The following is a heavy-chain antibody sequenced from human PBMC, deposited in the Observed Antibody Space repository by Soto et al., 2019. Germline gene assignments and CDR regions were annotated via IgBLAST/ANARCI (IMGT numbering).Heavy chain of an antibody. CDR1: GYTFTSYA. Sequence: QVQLVQSGAEVKKPGASVKVSCKASGYTFTSYAMHWVRQAPGQRLEWMGWINAGNGNTKYSQKFQGRVTITRDTSASTAYRELSSLRSEDTAVYYCARSYPWSSGAFYIWGQGTMVTVSS. D-gene: IGHD2-8*02. J-gene: IGHJ3*02. CDR3: ARSYPWSSGAFYI. CDR2: INAGNGNT. V-gene: IGHV1-3*01.